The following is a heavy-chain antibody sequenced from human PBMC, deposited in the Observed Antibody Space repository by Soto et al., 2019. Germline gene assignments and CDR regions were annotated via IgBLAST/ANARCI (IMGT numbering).Heavy chain of an antibody. J-gene: IGHJ3*02. CDR2: ISAYNGNT. CDR3: ARDTDIVVVVAATEGDAFDI. CDR1: GYTFTSYG. V-gene: IGHV1-18*01. D-gene: IGHD2-15*01. Sequence: QVQLVQSGAEVKKPGASVKVYCKASGYTFTSYGISWVRQAPGQGLEWMGWISAYNGNTNYAQKLQGRVSMTTDTFTSTAYMELRSLRSDDTAVYYCARDTDIVVVVAATEGDAFDIWGQGTMVTVSS.